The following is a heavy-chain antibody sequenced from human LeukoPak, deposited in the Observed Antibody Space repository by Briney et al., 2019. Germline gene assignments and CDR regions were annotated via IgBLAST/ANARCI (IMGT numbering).Heavy chain of an antibody. D-gene: IGHD5-12*01. V-gene: IGHV3-48*04. CDR3: AKGPGGYSASGDAFDI. CDR2: ISSSSSTI. J-gene: IGHJ3*02. CDR1: GFTFSSFS. Sequence: GGSLRLSCAASGFTFSSFSMNWVRQAPGKGLEWVSYISSSSSTIYYADSLKGRFTISRDNAKNTLYLQMNSLRAEDTAVYYCAKGPGGYSASGDAFDIWGQGTMVTVSS.